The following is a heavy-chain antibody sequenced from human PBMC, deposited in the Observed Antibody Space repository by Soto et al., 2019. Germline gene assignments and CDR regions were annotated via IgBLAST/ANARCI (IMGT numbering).Heavy chain of an antibody. Sequence: ASVEVSCTSSGDTFSIYAITWLRQAPGQGLEWMGGIIPIFGTANYAQKFQGRVTITADESTSTAYMELSSLRSEDTAVYYCARIYDSSGYYYRSHCDYWGQGTLVTVSS. CDR3: ARIYDSSGYYYRSHCDY. D-gene: IGHD3-22*01. CDR1: GDTFSIYA. J-gene: IGHJ4*02. CDR2: IIPIFGTA. V-gene: IGHV1-69*13.